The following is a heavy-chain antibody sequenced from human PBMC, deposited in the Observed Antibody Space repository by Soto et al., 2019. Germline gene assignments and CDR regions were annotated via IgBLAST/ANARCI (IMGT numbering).Heavy chain of an antibody. CDR1: GGSFTSNNW. J-gene: IGHJ4*02. V-gene: IGHV4-4*02. CDR2: IYRTGST. D-gene: IGHD1-7*01. CDR3: ASRDPGTSVDY. Sequence: WETLSLTCAVSGGSFTSNNWWTWFRQPPGQGLEWIGEIYRTGSTNYNPSLKSRVTISLDKSENQFSLKVTSLTAADTAVYYCASRDPGTSVDYWGQGTLVTVSS.